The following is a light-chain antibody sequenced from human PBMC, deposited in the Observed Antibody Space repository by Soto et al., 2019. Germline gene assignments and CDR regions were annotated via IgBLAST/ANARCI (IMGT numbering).Light chain of an antibody. Sequence: IQVTQSPSSLSASVGESVTITCRASQDIDNYLNWYQHRPGEAPKLLIYAASYLETGVSTRFSGSGYGTDFSFTITNLRPEDSGTYYCQQHDTRPTMTFGQGTRLEI. CDR3: QQHDTRPTMT. CDR1: QDIDNY. CDR2: AAS. V-gene: IGKV1-33*01. J-gene: IGKJ5*01.